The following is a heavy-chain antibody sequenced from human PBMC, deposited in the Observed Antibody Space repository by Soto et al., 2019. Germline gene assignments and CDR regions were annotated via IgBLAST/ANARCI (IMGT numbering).Heavy chain of an antibody. Sequence: GASVKVSCKASGGTFSSYTISWVRQATGQGLEWMGRIIPILGIANYAQKFQGRVTITADKSTDTAYLEMNSLRPEDTAVYYCAFDVQTGVVYFDNWGQGTLVTVSS. CDR2: IIPILGIA. D-gene: IGHD1-1*01. CDR3: AFDVQTGVVYFDN. V-gene: IGHV1-69*02. CDR1: GGTFSSYT. J-gene: IGHJ4*02.